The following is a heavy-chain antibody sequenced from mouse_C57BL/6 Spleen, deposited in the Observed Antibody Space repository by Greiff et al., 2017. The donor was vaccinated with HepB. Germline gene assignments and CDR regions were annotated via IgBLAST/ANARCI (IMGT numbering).Heavy chain of an antibody. CDR1: GFTFSSYA. CDR3: ARGQDGNYPNWYFDV. D-gene: IGHD2-1*01. CDR2: ISDGGSYT. Sequence: EVQGVESGGGLVKPGGSLKLSCAASGFTFSSYAMSWVRQTPEKRLEWVATISDGGSYTYYPDNVKGRFTISRDNAKNNLYLQMSHLKSEDTAMYYCARGQDGNYPNWYFDVWGTGTTVTVSS. J-gene: IGHJ1*03. V-gene: IGHV5-4*01.